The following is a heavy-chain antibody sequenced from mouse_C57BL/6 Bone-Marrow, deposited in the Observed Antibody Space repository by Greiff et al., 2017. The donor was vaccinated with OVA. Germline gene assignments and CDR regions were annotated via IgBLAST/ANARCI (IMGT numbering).Heavy chain of an antibody. CDR1: GYTFTSYW. CDR3: AREGGNGYPYYYAMDY. V-gene: IGHV1-50*01. D-gene: IGHD2-2*01. CDR2: IDPSASST. J-gene: IGHJ4*01. Sequence: VQLQQPGAELVKPGASVKLSCKASGYTFTSYWMQWVKQRPGQGLEWIGEIDPSASSTNFNQKFKGKATLTVDTSSSTAYMQLSRLTSEDSAVYYCAREGGNGYPYYYAMDYWGQGTSVTVSA.